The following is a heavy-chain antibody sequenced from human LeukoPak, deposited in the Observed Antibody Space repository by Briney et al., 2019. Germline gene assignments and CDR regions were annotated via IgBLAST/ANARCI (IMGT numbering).Heavy chain of an antibody. D-gene: IGHD5-18*01. Sequence: GGSLRLSCAASGFTFSSYWMHWVRQAPGKGLVWVSRINSDGSSTSYADSVKGRFTISRDNAKNTLYLQMNSLRAEDTAVYHCARGGGYSYGPFDYWGQGTLVTVSS. V-gene: IGHV3-74*01. CDR2: INSDGSST. CDR3: ARGGGYSYGPFDY. CDR1: GFTFSSYW. J-gene: IGHJ4*02.